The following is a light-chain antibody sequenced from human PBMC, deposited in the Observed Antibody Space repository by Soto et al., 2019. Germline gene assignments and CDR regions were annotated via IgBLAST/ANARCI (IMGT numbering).Light chain of an antibody. CDR1: TGAVTSASY. Sequence: QAVVTQEPSLTVSPGGTVTLTCAFSTGAVTSASYPNWFQQKPGQAPRALIYRTSDKQSWTPARFSGSVLGDKAALTLSGVQPEDEAEYYCLLLYRDAWVFGGGTKLTVL. V-gene: IGLV7-43*01. CDR2: RTS. J-gene: IGLJ3*02. CDR3: LLLYRDAWV.